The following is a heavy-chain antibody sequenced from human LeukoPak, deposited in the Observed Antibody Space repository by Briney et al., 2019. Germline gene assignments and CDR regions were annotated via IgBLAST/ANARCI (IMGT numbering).Heavy chain of an antibody. CDR1: GGSFSGYY. Sequence: SETLSLTCAVYGGSFSGYYWSWIRQPPGKGLEWIGEINHSGSTNYNPSLKSRVTISVDTSKNQFSLKLSSVTAADTAVYYCARGHGAVAGTKRDDYWGQGTLVTVSS. J-gene: IGHJ4*02. D-gene: IGHD6-19*01. CDR2: INHSGST. V-gene: IGHV4-34*01. CDR3: ARGHGAVAGTKRDDY.